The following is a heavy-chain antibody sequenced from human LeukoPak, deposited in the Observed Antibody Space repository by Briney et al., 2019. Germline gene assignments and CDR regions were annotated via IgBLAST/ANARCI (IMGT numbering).Heavy chain of an antibody. J-gene: IGHJ4*02. D-gene: IGHD1-26*01. CDR3: AKDLKKWELSFDS. V-gene: IGHV3-30*18. CDR1: GLTFRNYG. CDR2: ITDDGSDK. Sequence: KSLRLSCAASGLTFRNYGMDWVGQAPSKGLEWVAVITDDGSDKYYAESVKGRFTISRDNSKNTVYLQMNNLRLEDTALYYCAKDLKKWELSFDSWGQGTLVTVSS.